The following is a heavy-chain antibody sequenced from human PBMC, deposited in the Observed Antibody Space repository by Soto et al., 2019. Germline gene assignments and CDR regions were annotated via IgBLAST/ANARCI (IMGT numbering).Heavy chain of an antibody. Sequence: GESLKISCKGSGYSFTSYWISWVRQMPGKGLEWMGRIDPSDSYTNYSPSFQGHVTFSADKSISTAYLQWSSLQASDTAVYYCARLAMASRRGYYGMDVWGQGTTVTVSS. CDR3: ARLAMASRRGYYGMDV. CDR1: GYSFTSYW. V-gene: IGHV5-10-1*01. CDR2: IDPSDSYT. J-gene: IGHJ6*02. D-gene: IGHD6-19*01.